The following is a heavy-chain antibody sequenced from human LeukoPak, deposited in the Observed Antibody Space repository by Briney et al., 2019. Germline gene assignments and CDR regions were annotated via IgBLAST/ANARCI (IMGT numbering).Heavy chain of an antibody. CDR3: ARDSSGWFLDAFDI. CDR2: IKQDGSEK. V-gene: IGHV3-7*01. D-gene: IGHD6-19*01. Sequence: PGGSLRLSCAASGFTFSSYAMSWVRQAPGKGLEWVANIKQDGSEKYYVDSVKGRFTISRDNAKNSLYLQMNSLRAEDTAVYYCARDSSGWFLDAFDIWGQGTMVTVSS. J-gene: IGHJ3*02. CDR1: GFTFSSYA.